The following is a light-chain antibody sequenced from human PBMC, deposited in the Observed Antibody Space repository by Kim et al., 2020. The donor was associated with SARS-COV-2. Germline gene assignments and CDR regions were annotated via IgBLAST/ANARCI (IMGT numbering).Light chain of an antibody. CDR3: NSRDSSGNPHYV. CDR1: SLRSYY. Sequence: GKSVRITCQGDSLRSYYASWYKQKPGQAPVLVIYGKNNRPSGIPDRFSGSSSGNTASLTITGAQAEDEADYYCNSRDSSGNPHYVFGTGTKVTVL. V-gene: IGLV3-19*01. J-gene: IGLJ1*01. CDR2: GKN.